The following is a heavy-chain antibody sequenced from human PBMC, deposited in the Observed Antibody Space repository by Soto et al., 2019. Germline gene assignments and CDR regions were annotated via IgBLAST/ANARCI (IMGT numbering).Heavy chain of an antibody. Sequence: DVQLVESGGGLIQPGGSLRLSCAASGFTVSGKKNLAGVRAPQGRGLGWVSVFYDVDGTFYADSVKGRFTTSGDSSRTIVYLQMNSLRPDDTAVYYCATWHLREHAYDIWGQGTAVTVSS. J-gene: IGHJ3*02. V-gene: IGHV3-53*01. CDR2: FYDVDGT. CDR1: GFTVSGKK. CDR3: ATWHLREHAYDI. D-gene: IGHD4-17*01.